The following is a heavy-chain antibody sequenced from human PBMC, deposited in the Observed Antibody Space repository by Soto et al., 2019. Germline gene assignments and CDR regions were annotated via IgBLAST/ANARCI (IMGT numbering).Heavy chain of an antibody. J-gene: IGHJ4*02. CDR1: GFTFTSSA. Sequence: SVKVSCKASGFTFTSSAMQWVRQARGQRLEWIGWIVVGSGNTNYAQKFQERVTITRDMSTSTAYMELSSLRSEDTAVYYCEWVYCSRTSIYGGAFDFWGQGTLVTVFS. D-gene: IGHD2-2*01. V-gene: IGHV1-58*02. CDR3: EWVYCSRTSIYGGAFDF. CDR2: IVVGSGNT.